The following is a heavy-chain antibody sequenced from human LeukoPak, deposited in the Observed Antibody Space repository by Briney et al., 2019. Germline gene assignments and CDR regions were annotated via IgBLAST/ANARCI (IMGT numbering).Heavy chain of an antibody. D-gene: IGHD2-15*01. V-gene: IGHV4-4*07. CDR2: MYNSGST. CDR1: GGPISSYY. CDR3: ARQRLYCSGGSCYLSWFDP. Sequence: SETLSLTCTVSGGPISSYYWSWIRQPAGKGLEWIGRMYNSGSTNYNPSLKNRVTMSVDTSKNHFSLKLSSVAAADTAVYYCARQRLYCSGGSCYLSWFDPWGQGTLVTVSS. J-gene: IGHJ5*02.